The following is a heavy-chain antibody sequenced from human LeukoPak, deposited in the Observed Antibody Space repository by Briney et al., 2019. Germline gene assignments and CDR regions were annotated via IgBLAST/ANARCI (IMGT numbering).Heavy chain of an antibody. V-gene: IGHV4-39*07. Sequence: SETLSLTCTVSAGSISITSYYWGWLRQPPGKGLEWIGSAYSSGNTYYSPSLKSRVTISVDTSKNQFSLKLSSVTAADTAVYYCASVSTVTTGGYCGQGTLVTVSS. CDR1: AGSISITSYY. D-gene: IGHD4-17*01. J-gene: IGHJ4*02. CDR3: ASVSTVTTGGY. CDR2: AYSSGNT.